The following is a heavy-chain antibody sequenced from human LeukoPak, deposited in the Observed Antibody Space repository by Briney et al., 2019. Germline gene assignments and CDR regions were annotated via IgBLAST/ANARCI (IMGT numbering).Heavy chain of an antibody. Sequence: SETLSLTCAVYGGSFSGYYWSWIRQPPGKGLEWIGEINHSGSTNYNPSLKSRVTISVDTSKNQFSLKLSSVTAADTAVYYCARDLDYGVYYYYYYMDVWGKGTTVTVSS. D-gene: IGHD4-17*01. CDR3: ARDLDYGVYYYYYYMDV. J-gene: IGHJ6*03. CDR1: GGSFSGYY. CDR2: INHSGST. V-gene: IGHV4-34*01.